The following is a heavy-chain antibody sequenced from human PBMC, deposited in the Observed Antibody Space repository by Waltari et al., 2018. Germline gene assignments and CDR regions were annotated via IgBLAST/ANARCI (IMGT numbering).Heavy chain of an antibody. V-gene: IGHV4-4*07. D-gene: IGHD2-2*01. Sequence: QVHLQESGPGLVKPSETLSLTCTVSGGSINNDYWSWIRQPAGKGLEWIGHIYSSGNTNYSPSLRSRVTMSVDTSKNEFSLKVTSVTAADTAVYYCARERRSAALYNFDYWGQGTLVTVSS. J-gene: IGHJ4*02. CDR1: GGSINNDY. CDR2: IYSSGNT. CDR3: ARERRSAALYNFDY.